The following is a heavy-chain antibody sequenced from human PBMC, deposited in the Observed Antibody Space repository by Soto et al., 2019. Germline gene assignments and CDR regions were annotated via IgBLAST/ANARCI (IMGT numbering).Heavy chain of an antibody. J-gene: IGHJ3*02. V-gene: IGHV4-31*03. D-gene: IGHD2-2*01. CDR1: GGSISSGGYY. CDR2: IYYSGST. Sequence: QVQLQESGPGLVKPSQTLSLTCTVSGGSISSGGYYWIWIRQHPGKGLEWIGYIYYSGSTYYNPSLKSRVTISVDTSKKQFSLKLSSVTAADTAVYYCARDSVLVGDAFDIWGQGTMVTVSS. CDR3: ARDSVLVGDAFDI.